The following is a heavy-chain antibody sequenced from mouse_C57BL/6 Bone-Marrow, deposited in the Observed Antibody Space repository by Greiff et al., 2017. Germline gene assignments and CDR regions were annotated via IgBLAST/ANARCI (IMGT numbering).Heavy chain of an antibody. D-gene: IGHD4-1*01. CDR3: ARLTGNY. V-gene: IGHV5-6*01. CDR1: GFTFSSYG. CDR2: ISSGGSYT. Sequence: EVKLVESGGDLVKPGGSLKLSCAASGFTFSSYGMSWVRQTPDKSLEWVATISSGGSYTYYPDSVKGRFTISRDNAKNTLYLQMSSLKSEDTAMYYCARLTGNYWGQGTTLTVSS. J-gene: IGHJ2*01.